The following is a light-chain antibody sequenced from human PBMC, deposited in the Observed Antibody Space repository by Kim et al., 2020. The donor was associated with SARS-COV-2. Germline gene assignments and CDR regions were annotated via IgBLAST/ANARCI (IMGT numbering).Light chain of an antibody. Sequence: ELTQPPSASGTPGQRVTISCSGSSSNIGSNYVYWYQQFPGTAPKLLIYRNNQRPSGIPDRFSGSKSGTSASLAISGLRSEDEADYYCAAWDDSLSGGVFGGGTQLTVL. V-gene: IGLV1-47*01. J-gene: IGLJ2*01. CDR2: RNN. CDR3: AAWDDSLSGGV. CDR1: SSNIGSNY.